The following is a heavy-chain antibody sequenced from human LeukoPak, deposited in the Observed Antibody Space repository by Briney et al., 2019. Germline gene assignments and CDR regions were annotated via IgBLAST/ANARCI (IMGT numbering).Heavy chain of an antibody. V-gene: IGHV4-39*01. J-gene: IGHJ6*02. D-gene: IGHD3-3*01. CDR3: ASQIPLLRFYYGMDV. CDR2: IYYSGST. Sequence: SETLSLTCTVSGGSISSSSYYWGWIRQPPGKGLEWLGSIYYSGSTYYNPSLKSRVTISVDTSKNQFSLKLSSVTAADTAVYYCASQIPLLRFYYGMDVWGQGTTVTVSS. CDR1: GGSISSSSYY.